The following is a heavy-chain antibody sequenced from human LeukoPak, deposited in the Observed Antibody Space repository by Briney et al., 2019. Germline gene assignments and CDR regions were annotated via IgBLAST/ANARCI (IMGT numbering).Heavy chain of an antibody. CDR3: VRDGPSWGLL. J-gene: IGHJ4*02. CDR1: GGSIGTYY. Sequence: PSQSRSLTCTVSGGSIGTYYWSWLRQPAGKGLEWIGPIFTTGGDNYNPSLKSRVTMSLDTSKHLFSLKLHSVTAADTAVYYCVRDGPSWGLLWGQGALVTVSS. CDR2: IFTTGGD. D-gene: IGHD7-27*01. V-gene: IGHV4-4*07.